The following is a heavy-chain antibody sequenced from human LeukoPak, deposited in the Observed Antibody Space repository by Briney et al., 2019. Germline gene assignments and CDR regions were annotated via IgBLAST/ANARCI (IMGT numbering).Heavy chain of an antibody. D-gene: IGHD6-19*01. V-gene: IGHV3-23*01. Sequence: GGSLRLSCAASGFTFSIYAMSWVRQAPGKGLEXVXGISGTTDSTNXADSXKXRFTISRDNSKNTLYLQMNSLRVEDTAVYYCAKRPGSSGWYYFDYWGQGTLVTVSS. CDR3: AKRPGSSGWYYFDY. J-gene: IGHJ4*02. CDR2: ISGTTDST. CDR1: GFTFSIYA.